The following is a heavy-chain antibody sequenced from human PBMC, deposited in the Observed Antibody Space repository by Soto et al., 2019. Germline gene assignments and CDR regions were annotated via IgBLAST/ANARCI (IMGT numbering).Heavy chain of an antibody. CDR2: INHSGST. J-gene: IGHJ4*02. Sequence: ETLSLTCAVYGGVFSGYYWSWIRQPPGKGLEWIGEINHSGSTNYNPSLKSRVTISVDTSKNQFSLKLSSVTAADTAVYYCARGQITDVNIVAPGGYWGQGTLVTVSS. D-gene: IGHD5-12*01. CDR1: GGVFSGYY. V-gene: IGHV4-34*01. CDR3: ARGQITDVNIVAPGGY.